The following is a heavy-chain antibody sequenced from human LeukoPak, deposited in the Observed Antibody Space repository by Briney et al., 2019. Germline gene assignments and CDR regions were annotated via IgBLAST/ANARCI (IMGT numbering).Heavy chain of an antibody. D-gene: IGHD6-6*01. CDR1: GGSIRTYY. Sequence: SQTLSLTCTVSGGSIRTYYWSGLRQPAGKGLEWIGRIHTSGSTDYNPSLASRVSMSVDASKNHFSLRLRSVTAADTAVYYCARERSMTARPFVSIDYWGQGTLVTASS. V-gene: IGHV4-4*07. CDR2: IHTSGST. J-gene: IGHJ4*02. CDR3: ARERSMTARPFVSIDY.